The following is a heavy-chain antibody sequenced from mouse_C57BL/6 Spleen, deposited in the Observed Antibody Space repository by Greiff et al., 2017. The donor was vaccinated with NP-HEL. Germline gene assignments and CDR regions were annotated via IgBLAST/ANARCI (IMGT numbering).Heavy chain of an antibody. CDR3: ASHYYSGSSQGYYAMDY. Sequence: EVQVVESGGGLVKPGGSLKLSCAASGFTFSSYTMSWVRQTPEKRLEWVATISGGGGNTYYPDSVKGRFTISRDNAKNTLYLQMSSLRSEDTALYYCASHYYSGSSQGYYAMDYWGQGTSVTVSS. CDR1: GFTFSSYT. V-gene: IGHV5-9*01. CDR2: ISGGGGNT. D-gene: IGHD1-1*01. J-gene: IGHJ4*01.